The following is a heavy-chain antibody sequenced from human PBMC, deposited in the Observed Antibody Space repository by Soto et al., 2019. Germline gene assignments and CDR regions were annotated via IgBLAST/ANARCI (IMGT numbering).Heavy chain of an antibody. CDR3: AKDQGHCSSTSCSLYYYYYGMDV. J-gene: IGHJ6*02. Sequence: PGGSLRLSCAASGFTFSSYGMHWVRQAPGKVLEWVAVISYDGSNKYYADSVKGRFTISRDNFKNTLYLQMNSLRAEDTAVYYCAKDQGHCSSTSCSLYYYYYGMDVWGQGTTVTVSS. CDR1: GFTFSSYG. CDR2: ISYDGSNK. V-gene: IGHV3-30*18. D-gene: IGHD2-2*01.